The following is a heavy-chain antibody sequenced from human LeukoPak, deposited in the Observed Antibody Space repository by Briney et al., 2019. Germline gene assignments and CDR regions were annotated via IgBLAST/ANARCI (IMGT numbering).Heavy chain of an antibody. CDR1: GFSFDDYV. V-gene: IGHV3-43D*03. J-gene: IGHJ4*02. Sequence: GGSLRLSCAASGFSFDDYVMHWVRQAPGKGLEWVSLISWDGGSTYYADSVKGRFTISRDNSKNSLYLQMNSLRAEDTALYYCAKGIRGSTSWYGLDYWGRGTLVTVSS. CDR2: ISWDGGST. D-gene: IGHD6-13*01. CDR3: AKGIRGSTSWYGLDY.